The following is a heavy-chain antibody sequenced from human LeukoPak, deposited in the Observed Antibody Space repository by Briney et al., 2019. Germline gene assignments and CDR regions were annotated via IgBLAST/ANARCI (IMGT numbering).Heavy chain of an antibody. Sequence: ASVTVSCKTSGHIFIDYYIHWVRQAPGHGLEWMGRINPKSGDAVYAQNFQGRVSMTRDTSISTAYMEVTSLRSDDAAVYFCARVRSVTGDHIFSYWGQGTLVTVAS. CDR1: GHIFIDYY. CDR3: ARVRSVTGDHIFSY. V-gene: IGHV1-2*06. CDR2: INPKSGDA. D-gene: IGHD2-21*02. J-gene: IGHJ1*01.